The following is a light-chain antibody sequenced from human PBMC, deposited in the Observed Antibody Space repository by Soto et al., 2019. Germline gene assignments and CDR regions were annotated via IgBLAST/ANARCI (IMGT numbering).Light chain of an antibody. J-gene: IGKJ2*01. CDR1: QSISSY. Sequence: DIQMTQSPSSLPASVGDRVTITCRASQSISSYLNWYQQKPGKAPKLLIYAASSLQSGVPSRFSGSGSGTDFTLTISSLQPEDFATYYCQQSYSTHLTFGQGTKLEIK. V-gene: IGKV1-39*01. CDR2: AAS. CDR3: QQSYSTHLT.